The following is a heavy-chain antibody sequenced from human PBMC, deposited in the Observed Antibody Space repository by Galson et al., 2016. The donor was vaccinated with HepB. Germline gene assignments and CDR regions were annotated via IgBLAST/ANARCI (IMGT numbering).Heavy chain of an antibody. V-gene: IGHV3-21*01. CDR2: ISTSSSYI. CDR1: GFTFSTYS. Sequence: SLRLSCAASGFTFSTYSMIWVRQAPGKGLEWVSSISTSSSYIYYADSVKGRFTISRDNAKNSLYLQMNSLRAEDTAVYYCARDTTAARLWDYYYGMDVWGQGTTVTVSS. J-gene: IGHJ6*02. CDR3: ARDTTAARLWDYYYGMDV. D-gene: IGHD6-6*01.